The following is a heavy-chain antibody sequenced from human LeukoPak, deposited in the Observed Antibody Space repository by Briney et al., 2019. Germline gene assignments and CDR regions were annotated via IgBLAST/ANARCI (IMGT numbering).Heavy chain of an antibody. D-gene: IGHD5-18*01. CDR1: GFTFSSYW. Sequence: GGSLTLSCAASGFTFSSYWMSWLRPASGQELKWVANKKEDGREKYYEDCVKGRLTISRDNDKNSLYLQRNSLRAEDTAVYYCARDRWGYSYGGDWGQGTLVTVSS. CDR2: KKEDGREK. V-gene: IGHV3-7*01. J-gene: IGHJ4*02. CDR3: ARDRWGYSYGGD.